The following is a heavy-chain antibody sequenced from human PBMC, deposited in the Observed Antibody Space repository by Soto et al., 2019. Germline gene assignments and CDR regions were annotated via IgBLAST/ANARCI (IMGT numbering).Heavy chain of an antibody. V-gene: IGHV1-69*13. D-gene: IGHD3-16*01. CDR1: GGTFSSYA. Sequence: GSSVKVSCKASGGTFSSYAISWVRQAPGQGLEWMGGIIPIFGTANYAQKFQGRVTITADESTSTAYMELSSLRSEDTAVYYCARAVSMITFGGPYDYWGQGTLVTVSS. J-gene: IGHJ4*02. CDR2: IIPIFGTA. CDR3: ARAVSMITFGGPYDY.